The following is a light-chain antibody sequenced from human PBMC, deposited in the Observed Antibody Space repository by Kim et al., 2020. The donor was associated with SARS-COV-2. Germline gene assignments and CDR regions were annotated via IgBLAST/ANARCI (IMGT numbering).Light chain of an antibody. CDR2: DVS. CDR3: SSYTSSSTNWV. V-gene: IGLV2-14*03. CDR1: SSDVGGYNY. Sequence: QSITSSCTGTSSDVGGYNYVSWYQQHPGKAPKLMIYDVSNRPSGVSNRFSGSKSGNTASLTISGLQAEDEADYYCSSYTSSSTNWVFGGGTQLTVL. J-gene: IGLJ3*02.